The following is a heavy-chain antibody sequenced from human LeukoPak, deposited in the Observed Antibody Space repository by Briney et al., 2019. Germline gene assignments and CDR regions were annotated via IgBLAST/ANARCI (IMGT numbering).Heavy chain of an antibody. V-gene: IGHV3-23*01. J-gene: IGHJ4*02. CDR1: GFIFNNYA. CDR2: ISTTGSTT. CDR3: ATYDLWTTYYTFQY. Sequence: GGSLRLSCAASGFIFNNYAMSWVRQAPGKGLEWGSSISTTGSTTYYADSVRGRFTISRDNSQNTLSLQMDSLTAADTAVYSCATYDLWTTYYTFQYWGQGTLVSVSS. D-gene: IGHD3-3*01.